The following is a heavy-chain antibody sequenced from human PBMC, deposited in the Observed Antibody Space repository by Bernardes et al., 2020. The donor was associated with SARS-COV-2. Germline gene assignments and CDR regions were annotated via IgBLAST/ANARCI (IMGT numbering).Heavy chain of an antibody. D-gene: IGHD4-17*01. V-gene: IGHV3-23*01. CDR2: ITGSGGST. CDR3: ASERRNYGDYGIFDY. CDR1: GFTVSSYA. Sequence: GQHVTGSCAVSGFTVSSYAMSWVGQAPGKGLEWVSAITGSGGSTYYADSVKGRFTISRDNSKNTLYLQMNSLRAEDTAVFYCASERRNYGDYGIFDYWGQGTLVTVSS. J-gene: IGHJ4*02.